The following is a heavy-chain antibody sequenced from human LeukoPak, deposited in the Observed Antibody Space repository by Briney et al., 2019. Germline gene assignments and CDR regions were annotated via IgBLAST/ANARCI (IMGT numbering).Heavy chain of an antibody. CDR3: ASERLAAAGMPFDS. D-gene: IGHD6-13*01. Sequence: SETLSLTCTVSGGSISSYYWSWIRQPPGKGLEWIGEINHSGSTNYNPSLKSRVTISVDTSKNQFSLKLSSVTAADTAVYYCASERLAAAGMPFDSWGQGTLVTVSS. J-gene: IGHJ4*02. CDR1: GGSISSYY. V-gene: IGHV4-34*01. CDR2: INHSGST.